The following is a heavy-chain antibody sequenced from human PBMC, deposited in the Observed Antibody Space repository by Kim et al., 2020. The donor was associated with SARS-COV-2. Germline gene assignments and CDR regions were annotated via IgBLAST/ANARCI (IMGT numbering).Heavy chain of an antibody. D-gene: IGHD5-12*01. V-gene: IGHV4-59*13. CDR2: IYYSGST. Sequence: SETLSLTCTVSGGSISSYYWSWIRQPPGKGLEWIGYIYYSGSTNYNPSLKSRVTISVDTSKNQFSLKLSSVTAADTAVYYCARDSGRYSGYDLSYWGQGTLVTVSS. CDR3: ARDSGRYSGYDLSY. J-gene: IGHJ4*02. CDR1: GGSISSYY.